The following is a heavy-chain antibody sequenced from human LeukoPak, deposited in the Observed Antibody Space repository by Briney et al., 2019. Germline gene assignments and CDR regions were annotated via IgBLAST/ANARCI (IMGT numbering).Heavy chain of an antibody. Sequence: SETLSLTCTVSGGSISSSSYYWGWIRQPPGKGLEWIGSIYYSGSTYYNPSLKSRVTISVDTSKNQFSLKLSSVTAADTALYYCARDRFSFDYWGQGTLVTVSS. CDR3: ARDRFSFDY. D-gene: IGHD3-3*01. CDR2: IYYSGST. V-gene: IGHV4-39*02. J-gene: IGHJ4*02. CDR1: GGSISSSSYY.